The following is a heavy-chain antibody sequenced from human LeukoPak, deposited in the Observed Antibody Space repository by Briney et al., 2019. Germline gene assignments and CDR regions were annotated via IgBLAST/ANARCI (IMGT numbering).Heavy chain of an antibody. J-gene: IGHJ5*02. CDR3: ARHSEPYSSSWYSLNWFDP. CDR1: GGSISSYY. CDR2: IYYSGST. D-gene: IGHD6-13*01. Sequence: SETLSLTCTVPGGSISSYYWSWIRQPPGKGPEWIGYIYYSGSTNYNPSLKSRVTISVDTSKNQFSLKLSSVTAADTAVYYCARHSEPYSSSWYSLNWFDPWGQGTLVTVSS. V-gene: IGHV4-59*08.